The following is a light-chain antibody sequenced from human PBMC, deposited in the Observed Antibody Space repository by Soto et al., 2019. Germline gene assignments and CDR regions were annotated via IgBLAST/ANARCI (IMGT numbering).Light chain of an antibody. CDR2: EVS. CDR3: SSYAGSNNFVV. V-gene: IGLV2-8*01. Sequence: QSVLTQPPSASGSPGQSVTISCTGTSSDVGAYSYVSWYQQHPGKAPKLMIYEVSKRPSGVPDRFSGSKSGNTASLTVSGLQAEDEADYYCSSYAGSNNFVVFGGGTKVDRP. J-gene: IGLJ2*01. CDR1: SSDVGAYSY.